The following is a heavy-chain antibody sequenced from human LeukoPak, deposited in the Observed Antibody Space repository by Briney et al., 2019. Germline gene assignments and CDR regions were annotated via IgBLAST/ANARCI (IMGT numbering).Heavy chain of an antibody. CDR1: GFTFSTFA. Sequence: PGGSLRLSCAASGFTFSTFAMIWVRQPPGKGLEWVSSIFPSGGEIHYADSVRGRFTISRDNSKSILSLQMNSLRAEDTAIYYCARAPRDRGYCGATSCFEYMDVWGRGTTVTISS. D-gene: IGHD2-2*01. CDR2: IFPSGGEI. J-gene: IGHJ6*03. V-gene: IGHV3-23*01. CDR3: ARAPRDRGYCGATSCFEYMDV.